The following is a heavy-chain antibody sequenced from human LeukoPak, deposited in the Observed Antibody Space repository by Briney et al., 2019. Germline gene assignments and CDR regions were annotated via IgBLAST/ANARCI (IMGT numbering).Heavy chain of an antibody. CDR2: IYTSGST. CDR1: GGSISSYY. J-gene: IGHJ6*03. CDR3: ARRPYYYYYMDV. Sequence: PSETLSLTCTASGGSISSYYWSWIRQPPGKGLEWIGYIYTSGSTNYNPSLKSRVTISVDTSKNQFSLKLSSVTAADTAVYYCARRPYYYYYMDVWGKGTTVTVSS. V-gene: IGHV4-4*09.